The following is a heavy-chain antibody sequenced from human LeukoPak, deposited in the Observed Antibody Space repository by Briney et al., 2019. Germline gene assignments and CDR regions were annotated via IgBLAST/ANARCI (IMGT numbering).Heavy chain of an antibody. CDR2: ISAYNANT. D-gene: IGHD4-17*01. V-gene: IGHV1-18*01. J-gene: IGHJ4*02. Sequence: ASVKVSCKASGYTFTTYGISWVRQAPGQGLEWMGWISAYNANTNYAQKLQDRVTMTTDTSMSTAYMELRSLRSDDTAVYYCAGARYGDYGFDYWGQGTLVTVSS. CDR1: GYTFTTYG. CDR3: AGARYGDYGFDY.